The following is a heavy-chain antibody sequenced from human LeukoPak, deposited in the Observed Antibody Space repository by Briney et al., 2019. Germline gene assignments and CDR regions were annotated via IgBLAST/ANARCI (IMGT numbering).Heavy chain of an antibody. D-gene: IGHD2-2*01. Sequence: GGSLRLSCAASGFTFSSYAMSWVRQAPGKGLEWVSAISGSGGSTYYADSVKGRFTISRDNSKNTLYLQMNGLRAEDTAVYYCAKXXGGIVVVPAAPQFDYWGQGTLVTVSS. J-gene: IGHJ4*02. CDR1: GFTFSSYA. V-gene: IGHV3-23*01. CDR2: ISGSGGST. CDR3: AKXXGGIVVVPAAPQFDY.